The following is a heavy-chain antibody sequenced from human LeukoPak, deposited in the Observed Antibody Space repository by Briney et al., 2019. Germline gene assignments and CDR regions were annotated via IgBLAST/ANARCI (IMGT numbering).Heavy chain of an antibody. CDR3: AREAMYYYGSGRPFNWFDP. V-gene: IGHV4-34*01. CDR1: GGSFSGYY. J-gene: IGHJ5*02. CDR2: INHSGGT. D-gene: IGHD3-10*01. Sequence: PSETLSLTCAVYGGSFSGYYWSWIRQPPGKGLEWIGEINHSGGTNYNPSLKSRVTISVDTSKNQFSLKLSSVTAADTAVYYCAREAMYYYGSGRPFNWFDPWGQGTLVTVSS.